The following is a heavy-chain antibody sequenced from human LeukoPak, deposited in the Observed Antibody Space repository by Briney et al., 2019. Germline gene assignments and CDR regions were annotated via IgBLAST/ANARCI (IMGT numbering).Heavy chain of an antibody. CDR3: ARVINWGGNQPFDY. D-gene: IGHD3-16*01. CDR1: GSSISGHY. Sequence: SGTLCLTCSVSGSSISGHYWTWIRQPPGKGLEWIGQIHYSGSAEYNPSLTSRITISVDRTKDHLFLMLTSVTSADTAHYYWARVINWGGNQPFDYWGQGTLVTVSS. CDR2: IHYSGSA. V-gene: IGHV4-59*11. J-gene: IGHJ4*02.